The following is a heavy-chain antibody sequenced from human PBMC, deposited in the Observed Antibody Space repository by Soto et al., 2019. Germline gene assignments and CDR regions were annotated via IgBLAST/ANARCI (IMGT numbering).Heavy chain of an antibody. J-gene: IGHJ5*02. CDR2: INHSGST. CDR1: GGSFIGYY. Sequence: SETLSLTCAFYGGSFIGYYWSWIRQPPGKGLEWIGEINHSGSTNYNPSLKSRVTISVDTSKNQFSLKLSSVTAADTAVYYCARGGYCSSTSCYTGGSSWFDPWGQGTLVTVSS. CDR3: ARGGYCSSTSCYTGGSSWFDP. V-gene: IGHV4-34*01. D-gene: IGHD2-2*02.